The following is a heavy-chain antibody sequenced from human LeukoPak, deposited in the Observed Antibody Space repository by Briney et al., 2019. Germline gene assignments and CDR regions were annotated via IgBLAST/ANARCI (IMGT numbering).Heavy chain of an antibody. CDR1: GYSFTSYW. D-gene: IGHD6-19*01. V-gene: IGHV5-51*01. CDR3: ASGYYSSGWYFDY. Sequence: GESLKISCQGSGYSFTSYWIGWVRQMPGKGLEWMGIIYPGDSDTRYSPSFQGQVTISADKSISTAYLQWSSLKASDTAMYYCASGYYSSGWYFDYWGQGTLVTVSS. CDR2: IYPGDSDT. J-gene: IGHJ4*02.